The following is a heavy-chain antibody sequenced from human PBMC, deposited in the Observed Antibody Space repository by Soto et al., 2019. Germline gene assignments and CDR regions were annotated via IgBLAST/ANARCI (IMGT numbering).Heavy chain of an antibody. J-gene: IGHJ6*03. CDR2: IWYDGSNK. CDR3: ARDPNFPYNEDYYYMDV. CDR1: GFTFSSYG. Sequence: GGSLRLSCAASGFTFSSYGMHWVRQAPGKGLEWVAVIWYDGSNKYYADSVKGRFTISRDNSKNTLYLQMNSLRAEDTAVYYCARDPNFPYNEDYYYMDVWGKGTTVTVSS. V-gene: IGHV3-33*01. D-gene: IGHD1-1*01.